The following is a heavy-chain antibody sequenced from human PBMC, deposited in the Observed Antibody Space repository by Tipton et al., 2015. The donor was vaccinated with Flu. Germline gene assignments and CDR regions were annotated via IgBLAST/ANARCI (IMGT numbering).Heavy chain of an antibody. CDR3: AKSGGFDS. J-gene: IGHJ4*02. CDR2: IRSDETTE. D-gene: IGHD1-26*01. Sequence: SLRLSCAASGFTFRTNGMHWVRQAPGKGLEWVAHIRSDETTEYADSVKGRFTISRDNSKDMLYPQMNSLRAEDTAVFYCAKSGGFDSWNQGALVIVSS. V-gene: IGHV3-30*02. CDR1: GFTFRTNG.